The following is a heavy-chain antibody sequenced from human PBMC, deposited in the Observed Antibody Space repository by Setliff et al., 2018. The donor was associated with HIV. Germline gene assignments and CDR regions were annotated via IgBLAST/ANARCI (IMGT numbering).Heavy chain of an antibody. D-gene: IGHD5-18*01. V-gene: IGHV3-66*02. J-gene: IGHJ6*03. CDR2: IYSGGST. CDR3: ARDQWGYSYGYYYYYYMDA. CDR1: GFTVSSNY. Sequence: GGSLRLSCAASGFTVSSNYMSWVRQAPGKGLEWVSVIYSGGSTYYADSVKGRFTISRDNSKNTLYLQMNSLRAEDTAVYYCARDQWGYSYGYYYYYYMDAWGKGTTVTVSS.